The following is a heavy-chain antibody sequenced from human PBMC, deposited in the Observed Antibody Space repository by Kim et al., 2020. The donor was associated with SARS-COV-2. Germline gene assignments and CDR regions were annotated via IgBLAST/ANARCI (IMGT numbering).Heavy chain of an antibody. CDR3: ARVVRESLLYYYYYMDV. V-gene: IGHV4-59*01. D-gene: IGHD5-12*01. J-gene: IGHJ6*03. Sequence: LKSRVTISVDTSKNQFSLKLSSVTAADTAVYYCARVVRESLLYYYYYMDVWGKGTTVTVSS.